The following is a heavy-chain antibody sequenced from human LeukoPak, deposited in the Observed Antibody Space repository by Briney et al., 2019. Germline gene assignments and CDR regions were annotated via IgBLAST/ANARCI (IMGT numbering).Heavy chain of an antibody. V-gene: IGHV4-39*01. CDR3: ARPLQLLSNAFDI. CDR1: GGSISSYY. CDR2: IYYSGST. Sequence: PSETLSLTCTVSGGSISSYYWGWIRQPPGKGLEWIGSIYYSGSTYYNPSLKSRVTISVDTSKNQFSLKLSSVTAADTAVYYCARPLQLLSNAFDIWGQGTMVTVSS. J-gene: IGHJ3*02. D-gene: IGHD2-2*01.